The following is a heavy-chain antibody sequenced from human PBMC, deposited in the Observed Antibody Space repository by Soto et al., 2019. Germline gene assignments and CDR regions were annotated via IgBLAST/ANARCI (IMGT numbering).Heavy chain of an antibody. V-gene: IGHV3-23*01. D-gene: IGHD3-22*01. Sequence: EVKLLESGGGLVQPGGSLRLSCAASGFTFSSYAMSWVRQAPGKGLEWVSAISGSGGSTYYADSVKGRFTISRDNSKNTLYLQMNSLRAEDTAVYYCAKSQQYYYDSSGYFPLWLPEYFQHWSQGTLVTVSS. J-gene: IGHJ1*01. CDR3: AKSQQYYYDSSGYFPLWLPEYFQH. CDR2: ISGSGGST. CDR1: GFTFSSYA.